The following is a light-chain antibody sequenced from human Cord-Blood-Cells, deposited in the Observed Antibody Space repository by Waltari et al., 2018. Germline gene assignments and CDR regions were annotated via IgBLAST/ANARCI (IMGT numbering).Light chain of an antibody. J-gene: IGLJ3*02. CDR2: KDS. V-gene: IGLV3-27*01. CDR3: YSAADNNRV. CDR1: VLAKKY. Sequence: SYELTQPSSVSVSPGQTARITCSGDVLAKKYARWFQQKPGPAPVLVIYKDSERPSGIPERFSGSSSGTTVTLTISGAQVEDEADYYCYSAADNNRVFGGGTKLTVL.